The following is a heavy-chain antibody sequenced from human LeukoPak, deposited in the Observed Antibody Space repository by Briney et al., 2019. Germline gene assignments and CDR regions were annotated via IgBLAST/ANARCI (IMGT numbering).Heavy chain of an antibody. Sequence: SGTLSLTCAVYGGSFRGYYWSWIRQPPGKGLEWIGEIHYTGATNYKPSLKSRVTISGDPSKNQFSLRVSSVTAADTAVYYCARGVLGPYYFDLWGRGTLVTVSS. CDR3: ARGVLGPYYFDL. CDR2: IHYTGAT. J-gene: IGHJ2*01. V-gene: IGHV4-34*01. CDR1: GGSFRGYY. D-gene: IGHD7-27*01.